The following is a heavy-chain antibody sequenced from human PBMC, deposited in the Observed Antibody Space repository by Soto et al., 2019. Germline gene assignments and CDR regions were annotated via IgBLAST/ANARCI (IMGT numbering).Heavy chain of an antibody. V-gene: IGHV1-69*12. CDR2: IIPFFGTP. CDR1: GGSLSNYG. Sequence: QVQLVQSGAEVKKPGSSVKVSCKASGGSLSNYGISWVRQAPGKGLEWMGAIIPFFGTPKYAKKFQDRVTITADESTTTVYMEVRSLTSEATAVYYCARGDATKIVVTTYYAMDVWGQGTTVTVSS. D-gene: IGHD3-22*01. CDR3: ARGDATKIVVTTYYAMDV. J-gene: IGHJ6*02.